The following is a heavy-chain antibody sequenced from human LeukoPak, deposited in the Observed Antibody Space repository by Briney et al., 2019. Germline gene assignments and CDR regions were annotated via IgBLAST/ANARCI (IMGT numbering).Heavy chain of an antibody. CDR1: GFTFKTYS. CDR2: ITPTSSKTHI. V-gene: IGHV3-21*01. Sequence: GGSLRLSCAASGFTFKTYSMNWVRQAPGKGLEWVSSITPTSSKTHIYYADSVKGRFTISRDNAKNSLYLQMNSLRAEDTAVYYCARDHIVATNFDYWGQGTLVTVSS. D-gene: IGHD5-12*01. J-gene: IGHJ4*02. CDR3: ARDHIVATNFDY.